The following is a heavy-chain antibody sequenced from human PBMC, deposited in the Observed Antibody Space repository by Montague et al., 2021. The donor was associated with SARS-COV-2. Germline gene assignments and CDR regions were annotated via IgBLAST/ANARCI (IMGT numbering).Heavy chain of an antibody. Sequence: SETLSLTCAVYGGSFSGYYWSWIRQPPGKGLEWIGDITHSGSTNYNPSLKSRVTISLDTSTNQFSLKLSSVTAADTAVYYCARGRYGSSWYGTKYYFDYWGQGTLVTVSS. CDR2: ITHSGST. V-gene: IGHV4-34*01. D-gene: IGHD6-13*01. J-gene: IGHJ4*02. CDR3: ARGRYGSSWYGTKYYFDY. CDR1: GGSFSGYY.